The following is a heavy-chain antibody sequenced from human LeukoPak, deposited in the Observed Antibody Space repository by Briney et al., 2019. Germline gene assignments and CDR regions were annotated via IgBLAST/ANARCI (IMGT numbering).Heavy chain of an antibody. D-gene: IGHD3-10*01. Sequence: PGGSLRLSCAVSGINFRGYWMAWVRQAPGKGLEWVSYISSSGSSKYYADSVKGRFTISRDNAKKSLFLQMNSLRAEDTAVYYCARFYYGSGRPTQLDYWGQGTLVTVSS. CDR3: ARFYYGSGRPTQLDY. CDR2: ISSSGSSK. V-gene: IGHV3-11*01. CDR1: GINFRGYW. J-gene: IGHJ4*02.